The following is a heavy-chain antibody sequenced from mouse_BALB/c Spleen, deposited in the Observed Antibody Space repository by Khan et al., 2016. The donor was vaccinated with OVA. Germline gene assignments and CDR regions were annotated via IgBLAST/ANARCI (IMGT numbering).Heavy chain of an antibody. J-gene: IGHJ1*01. CDR1: GISITSGNYR. D-gene: IGHD1-1*01. CDR3: ARDYGSLYWYFDV. Sequence: DVKLQESGPGLVKPSQTVSLTCTVTGISITSGNYRWSWIRQFPGNKLEWIGNIYYSGTVPYNPSLTSRTTITRDTSKNQFFLEMNSLTAEDTATYYGARDYGSLYWYFDVWGAGTTVTVSS. V-gene: IGHV3-5*02. CDR2: IYYSGTV.